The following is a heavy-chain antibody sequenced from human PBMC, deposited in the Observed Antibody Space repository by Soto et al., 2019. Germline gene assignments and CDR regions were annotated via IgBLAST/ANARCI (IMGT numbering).Heavy chain of an antibody. CDR3: AKARYDYGDYVEDY. Sequence: LRLSCAASGFTFSSYAMSWVRQAPGKGLEWVSAISGSGGSTYYADSVKGRFTISRDNSKNTLYLQMNSLRAEDTAVYYCAKARYDYGDYVEDYWGQGTLVTVSS. V-gene: IGHV3-23*01. CDR1: GFTFSSYA. CDR2: ISGSGGST. D-gene: IGHD4-17*01. J-gene: IGHJ4*02.